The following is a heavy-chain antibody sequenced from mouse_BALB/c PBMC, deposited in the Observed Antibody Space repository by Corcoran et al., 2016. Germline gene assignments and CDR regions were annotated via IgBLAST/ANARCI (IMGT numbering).Heavy chain of an antibody. D-gene: IGHD2-10*02. CDR1: GFNIKDTY. Sequence: EVQLQQSGAELVKPGASVKLSCPASGFNIKDTYMHWVKQRPEQGLELIGRIDPANGNTKYDPKFQGKATITADTSSNTAYLQLSSLTSEDIAVYYCARGYGKYPQAMDYWGQATSVTVSS. V-gene: IGHV14-3*02. CDR2: IDPANGNT. J-gene: IGHJ4*01. CDR3: ARGYGKYPQAMDY.